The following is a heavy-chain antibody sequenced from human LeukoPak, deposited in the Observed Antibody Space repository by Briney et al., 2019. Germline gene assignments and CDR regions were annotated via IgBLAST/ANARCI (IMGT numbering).Heavy chain of an antibody. CDR2: IWYDGSNK. CDR3: ARAGIVVVPAATGLIDY. Sequence: GGSLRLSCAASGFTFSSYTMHWVRQAPGKGLEWVAVIWYDGSNKYYADSVKGRFTISRDNSKNTLYLQMNSLRAEDTAVYYWARAGIVVVPAATGLIDYWGQGTLVTVSS. D-gene: IGHD2-2*01. V-gene: IGHV3-33*08. CDR1: GFTFSSYT. J-gene: IGHJ4*02.